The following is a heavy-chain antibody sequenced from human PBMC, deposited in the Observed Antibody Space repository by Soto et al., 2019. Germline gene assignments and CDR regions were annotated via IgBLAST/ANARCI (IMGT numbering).Heavy chain of an antibody. D-gene: IGHD6-6*01. J-gene: IGHJ6*02. V-gene: IGHV1-8*01. CDR2: MNPNTNDT. CDR3: ARASSSWGYYYYGMDV. CDR1: GYTFTGYD. Sequence: GASVKVSCKASGYTFTGYDLHWVRQATEEGLEWMGRMNPNTNDTTYAQKFQGRVSMTWDTSKSTGYVELSRLRSDDTAVYYCARASSSWGYYYYGMDVWGQGTTVTVSS.